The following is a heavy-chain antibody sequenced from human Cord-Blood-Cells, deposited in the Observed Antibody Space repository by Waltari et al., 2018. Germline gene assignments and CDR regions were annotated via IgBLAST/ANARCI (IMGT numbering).Heavy chain of an antibody. J-gene: IGHJ5*02. D-gene: IGHD4-17*01. Sequence: QLQLQESGPGLVKPSETLSLTCTVSGGSISSSSYYWGWIRQPPGKGLEWIGSIYYSGSTYYNPSLKSRVTISVDTAKNQFSRKRRSGTAADTAVYYCARHGDYVDYNWCDPWGQGTLFTVAP. CDR3: ARHGDYVDYNWCDP. V-gene: IGHV4-39*01. CDR1: GGSISSSSYY. CDR2: IYYSGST.